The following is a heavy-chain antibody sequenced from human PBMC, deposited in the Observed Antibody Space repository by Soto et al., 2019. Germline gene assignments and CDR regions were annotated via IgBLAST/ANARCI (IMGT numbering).Heavy chain of an antibody. CDR3: ARDPPPPDY. V-gene: IGHV1-18*01. CDR2: ISAYHGNT. J-gene: IGHJ4*02. Sequence: QVQLVQSGAEVKKPGASVKVSCKASGYTFASYAISWMRQAPGQGLEWMGWISAYHGNTNYAQKLQGRVAMTPDTSTSTAYMELRSLTSDYTAVYYCARDPPPPDYWGQGTLVTVSS. CDR1: GYTFASYA.